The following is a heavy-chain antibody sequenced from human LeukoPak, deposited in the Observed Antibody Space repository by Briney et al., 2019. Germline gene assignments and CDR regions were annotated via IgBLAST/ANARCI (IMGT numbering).Heavy chain of an antibody. D-gene: IGHD5-12*01. CDR3: ARNRVATIYGNFDY. Sequence: SETLSLTCTVSGGSISSYYWSWIRQPPGKGLEWIGYIYYSGSTNYNPSLKGRVTISVDTSKNQFSLKLSSVTAADTAVYYCARNRVATIYGNFDYWGQGSLVTVSS. CDR2: IYYSGST. J-gene: IGHJ4*02. CDR1: GGSISSYY. V-gene: IGHV4-59*01.